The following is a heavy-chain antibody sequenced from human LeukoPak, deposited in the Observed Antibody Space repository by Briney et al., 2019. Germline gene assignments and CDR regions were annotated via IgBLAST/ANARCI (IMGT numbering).Heavy chain of an antibody. CDR3: AKDHYGGDLDY. CDR2: ISYDGSNK. Sequence: GGSLRLSCAASGFTFSSYGMHRVRQAPGKGLEWVAVISYDGSNKYYADSVKGRFTISRDNSKNTLYLQMNSLRAEDTAVYYCAKDHYGGDLDYWGQGTLVTVSS. J-gene: IGHJ4*02. CDR1: GFTFSSYG. V-gene: IGHV3-30*18. D-gene: IGHD2-21*02.